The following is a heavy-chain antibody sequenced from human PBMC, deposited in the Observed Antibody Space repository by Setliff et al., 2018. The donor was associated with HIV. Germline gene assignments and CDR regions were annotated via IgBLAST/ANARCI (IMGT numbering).Heavy chain of an antibody. CDR3: ARGQFRLRPDSLDL. CDR2: IWYDGGTK. Sequence: GESLKISCEASGFPFSVHGMHWARQSPGKGLEWLAVIWYDGGTKYYADSLQGRFTISRDDSKNSVYLQMNTLGAEDTAVYYCARGQFRLRPDSLDLWGQGTLVTVSS. CDR1: GFPFSVHG. D-gene: IGHD2-21*01. J-gene: IGHJ4*03. V-gene: IGHV3-33*01.